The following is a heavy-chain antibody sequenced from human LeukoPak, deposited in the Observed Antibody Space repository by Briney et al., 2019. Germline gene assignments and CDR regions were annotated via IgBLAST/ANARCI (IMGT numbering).Heavy chain of an antibody. V-gene: IGHV4-30-2*01. J-gene: IGHJ4*02. CDR2: IYHSGST. CDR1: GGSISSGGYS. CDR3: ALGASSTSWYYFDH. Sequence: PSETLSLTCAVSGGSISSGGYSYTWIRQPPGKGLEWIGYIYHSGSTYYNPSLKSRVTISIDMSKNQFSLKLTSVTAADTAVYYCALGASSTSWYYFDHWGQGTLVTVSS. D-gene: IGHD2-2*01.